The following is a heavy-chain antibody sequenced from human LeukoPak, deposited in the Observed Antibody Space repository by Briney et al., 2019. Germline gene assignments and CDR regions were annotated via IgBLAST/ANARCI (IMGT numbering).Heavy chain of an antibody. CDR2: ISSSSSTI. CDR3: ARVANGYNYYDSSGIDY. J-gene: IGHJ4*02. D-gene: IGHD3-22*01. Sequence: GGSLRLSCAASGFTFSSYSMNWVRQAPGKGLEWVSYISSSSSTIYYADSVKGRFTISRDNAKNSLYLQMNSLTAEDTAVYYCARVANGYNYYDSSGIDYWGQGTLVTVSS. V-gene: IGHV3-48*01. CDR1: GFTFSSYS.